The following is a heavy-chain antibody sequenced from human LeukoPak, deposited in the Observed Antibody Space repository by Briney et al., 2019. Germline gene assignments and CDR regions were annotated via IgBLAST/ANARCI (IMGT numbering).Heavy chain of an antibody. D-gene: IGHD2-15*01. Sequence: SETLSLTCAVYGGSLSCYYWSWIRQPPGKGLEWIGEINHSGSTNYNPSLKSRITISVDTSKNQFSLNLSSVTAADTAVYYCARGSWPLPSDYWGQGTLVTVSS. CDR3: ARGSWPLPSDY. J-gene: IGHJ4*02. CDR2: INHSGST. CDR1: GGSLSCYY. V-gene: IGHV4-34*01.